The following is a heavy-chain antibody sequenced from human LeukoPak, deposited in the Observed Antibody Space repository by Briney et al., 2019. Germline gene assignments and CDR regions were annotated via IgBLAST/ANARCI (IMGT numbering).Heavy chain of an antibody. J-gene: IGHJ4*02. CDR2: IYYSGST. D-gene: IGHD2-2*02. Sequence: PSETLSLTCTVSGGSISSYYWSWIRQPPGKGLEWIGYIYYSGSTNYNPSLKSRVTISVDTSKNQFSLKLSSVTAADTAVYYCARGPVGSGYCSSTSCYTLDYWGQGTLVTVSS. V-gene: IGHV4-59*12. CDR3: ARGPVGSGYCSSTSCYTLDY. CDR1: GGSISSYY.